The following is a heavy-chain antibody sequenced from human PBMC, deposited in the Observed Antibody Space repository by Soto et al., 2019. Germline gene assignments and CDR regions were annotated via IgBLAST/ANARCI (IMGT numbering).Heavy chain of an antibody. V-gene: IGHV3-7*03. CDR1: GFTCSSYW. J-gene: IGHJ1*01. D-gene: IGHD6-19*01. Sequence: GGSLRLSCATSGFTCSSYWMSWVRQAPGKGLEWVANIKQDGSEKYYVDSVKGRFTISRDNAKNSLYLQMNSLRDEDTAVYYCAKGGPGITVAGKEYFKHSGQATRVTVPS. CDR2: IKQDGSEK. CDR3: AKGGPGITVAGKEYFKH.